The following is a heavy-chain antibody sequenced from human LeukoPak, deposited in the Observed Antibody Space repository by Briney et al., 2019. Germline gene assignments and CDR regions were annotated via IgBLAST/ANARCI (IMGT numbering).Heavy chain of an antibody. CDR1: GFTFSSYA. D-gene: IGHD6-13*01. J-gene: IGHJ4*02. Sequence: GGSLRLSCAASGFTFSSYAMHWVRQAPGKGLEWVAVISNDGSNKYYADSVKGRFTISRDNSQNTLYLQMNSLRPEDTAVYFCAKDSSSSWFGGDSKWGQGTLVTVSS. CDR3: AKDSSSSWFGGDSK. CDR2: ISNDGSNK. V-gene: IGHV3-30-3*01.